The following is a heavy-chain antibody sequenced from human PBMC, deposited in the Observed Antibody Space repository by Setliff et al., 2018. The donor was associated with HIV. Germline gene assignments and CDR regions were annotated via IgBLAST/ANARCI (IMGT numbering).Heavy chain of an antibody. CDR1: GYSFSSYE. J-gene: IGHJ4*02. Sequence: GGSLRLSCAGSGYSFSSYEMNWVRQGPGKGLEWVSYISSSGSSIYYADSVKGRFTISRDNAKNSLYLQMNSLRAEDTAVYFCARGPYTIDYWGQGTLVTVSS. CDR2: ISSSGSSI. D-gene: IGHD3-16*01. CDR3: ARGPYTIDY. V-gene: IGHV3-48*03.